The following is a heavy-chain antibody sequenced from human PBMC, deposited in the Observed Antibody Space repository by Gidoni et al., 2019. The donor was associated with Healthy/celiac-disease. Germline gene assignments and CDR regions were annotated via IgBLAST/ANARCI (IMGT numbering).Heavy chain of an antibody. CDR2: ISYDGSNK. CDR3: AREPIVGATSFDY. Sequence: QVQLVESGGGVVQPGRSLRLSCSASGFTFSRYVMHWVRQAPGKGLEWVAVISYDGSNKYYADSVKGRFTISRDNSKNTLYLQMNSLRAEDTAVYYCAREPIVGATSFDYWGQGTLVTVSS. J-gene: IGHJ4*02. D-gene: IGHD1-26*01. CDR1: GFTFSRYV. V-gene: IGHV3-30*04.